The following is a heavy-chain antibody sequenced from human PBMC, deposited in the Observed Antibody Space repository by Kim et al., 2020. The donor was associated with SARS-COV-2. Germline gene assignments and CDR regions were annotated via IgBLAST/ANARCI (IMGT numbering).Heavy chain of an antibody. CDR3: VRSVDY. CDR2: IKEDGSAK. J-gene: IGHJ4*02. V-gene: IGHV3-7*01. Sequence: GGSLRLSCAASGFTFNTYWMSWVRQAPGKGPECVANIKEDGSAKFYVDCVKGPFTISRDNGKNSLYLQMNSLRDDDTAIYYCVRSVDYWGQGTLVTVSS. CDR1: GFTFNTYW.